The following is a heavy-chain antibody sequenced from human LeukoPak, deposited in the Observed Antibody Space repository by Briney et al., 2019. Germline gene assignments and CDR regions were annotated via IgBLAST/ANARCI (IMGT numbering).Heavy chain of an antibody. D-gene: IGHD4-23*01. CDR2: IYYSGSS. CDR3: ARVATYGGNSGFDC. CDR1: GGSISHGAYY. J-gene: IGHJ4*02. V-gene: IGHV4-30-4*01. Sequence: SETLSLTCTVSGGSISHGAYYWSWIRQPPGKGLEWIGNIYYSGSSSYDPSLKSQVTMSVDTSKNQFSLNLSSVTAADTAVYYCARVATYGGNSGFDCWGQGTLVTVSS.